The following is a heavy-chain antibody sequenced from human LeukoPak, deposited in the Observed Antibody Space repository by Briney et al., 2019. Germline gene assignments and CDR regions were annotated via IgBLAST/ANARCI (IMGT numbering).Heavy chain of an antibody. CDR1: GYTFTSYY. Sequence: GASVKVSCKASGYTFTSYYMHWVRQAPGQGLEWMGIINPSGGSTSYAQKFQGRVTMIRDTSTSTVYVELSSLRSEDTAVYYCARYITVGATYQHFDYWGQGTLVTVSS. V-gene: IGHV1-46*01. CDR3: ARYITVGATYQHFDY. CDR2: INPSGGST. J-gene: IGHJ4*02. D-gene: IGHD1-26*01.